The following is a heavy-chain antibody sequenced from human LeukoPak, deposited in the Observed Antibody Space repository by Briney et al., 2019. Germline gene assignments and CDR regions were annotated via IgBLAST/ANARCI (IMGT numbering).Heavy chain of an antibody. CDR3: ARGVRQWLFGY. V-gene: IGHV4-39*07. J-gene: IGHJ4*02. Sequence: SETLSLTCTVSGGSISSSSYYWGWIRQPPGKGLEWIGSIYYSGSTYYNPSLKSRVTISVDTSKNQFSLKLSSVTAADTAVYYCARGVRQWLFGYWGQGTLVTVSS. D-gene: IGHD6-19*01. CDR1: GGSISSSSYY. CDR2: IYYSGST.